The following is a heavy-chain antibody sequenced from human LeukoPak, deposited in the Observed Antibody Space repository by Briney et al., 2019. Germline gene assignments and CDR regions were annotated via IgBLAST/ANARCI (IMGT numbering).Heavy chain of an antibody. CDR3: ARRGTATHYYFDY. Sequence: GGSLRLSCAASGFTFSSYAIHWVRQAPGKGLEYVSGISSNVGSTFYGNSVKGGFTIPRDNSKNTLYLQMGSLRPEDMAVYYCARRGTATHYYFDYWGQGTLVTVSS. V-gene: IGHV3-64*01. D-gene: IGHD1-1*01. CDR2: ISSNVGST. CDR1: GFTFSSYA. J-gene: IGHJ4*02.